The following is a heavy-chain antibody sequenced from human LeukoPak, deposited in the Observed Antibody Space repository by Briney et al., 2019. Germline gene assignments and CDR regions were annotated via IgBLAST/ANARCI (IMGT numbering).Heavy chain of an antibody. D-gene: IGHD4-17*01. CDR1: GFTFSSYG. CDR2: ISYDGSNK. Sequence: GRSLRLSCAASGFTFSSYGMHWVRQAPGKGLEWVAVISYDGSNKYYADSVKGRFTISRDNSKNTLYLQMNSLRAEATAVYSCAKDGSYEAIDYGDALHFDYWGQGTLVTVSS. J-gene: IGHJ4*02. V-gene: IGHV3-30*18. CDR3: AKDGSYEAIDYGDALHFDY.